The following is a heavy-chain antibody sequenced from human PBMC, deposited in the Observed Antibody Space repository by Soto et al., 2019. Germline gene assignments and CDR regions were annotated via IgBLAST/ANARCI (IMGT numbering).Heavy chain of an antibody. CDR3: ARDWSIAVAGEPYYYYGMDV. CDR1: GFTFSSYA. J-gene: IGHJ6*02. D-gene: IGHD6-19*01. Sequence: GGSLRLSCAASGFTFSSYAMHWVRQAPGKGLEWVAVISYDGSNKYYADSVKGRFTISRDNSKNTLYLQMNSLRAEDTAVYYCARDWSIAVAGEPYYYYGMDVWGQGTTVIFSS. V-gene: IGHV3-30-3*01. CDR2: ISYDGSNK.